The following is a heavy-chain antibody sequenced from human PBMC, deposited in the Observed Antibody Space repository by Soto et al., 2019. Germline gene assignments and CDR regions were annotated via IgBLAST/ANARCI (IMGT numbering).Heavy chain of an antibody. V-gene: IGHV3-21*01. CDR1: GFTFSSYS. CDR3: ARDWGSMITFGGVIANYYYGMDV. J-gene: IGHJ6*02. D-gene: IGHD3-16*02. CDR2: ISSSSSYI. Sequence: GGSLRLSCAASGFTFSSYSMNRVRQAPGKGLEWVSSISSSSSYIYYADSVKGRFTISRDNAKNSLYLQMNSLRAEDTAVYYCARDWGSMITFGGVIANYYYGMDVWGQGTTVTVSS.